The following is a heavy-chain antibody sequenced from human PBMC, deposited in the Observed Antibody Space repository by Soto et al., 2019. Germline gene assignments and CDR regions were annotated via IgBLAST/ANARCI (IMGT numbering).Heavy chain of an antibody. CDR3: ARGADDFSSGYYYEY. CDR1: GYTFSRHG. V-gene: IGHV1-18*04. D-gene: IGHD3-3*01. CDR2: SGNT. Sequence: QVQLVQSGAEVKKPGASVTVSCKASGYTFSRHGISWVRQAPGQGLEWMAWSGNTNYAQKFQGRLTLTTTPSTRTAYMELRSLRSYDTAVYYCARGADDFSSGYYYEYWGQGTLVTVS. J-gene: IGHJ4*02.